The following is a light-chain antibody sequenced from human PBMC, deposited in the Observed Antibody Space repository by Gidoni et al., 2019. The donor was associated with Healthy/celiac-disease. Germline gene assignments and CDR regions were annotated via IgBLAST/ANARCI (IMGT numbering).Light chain of an antibody. CDR2: KAS. Sequence: DIQMSQSPSTLSASLGDRVTITCRASQSISSWLAWYQKKPGKAPKLLIYKASSLESGVPSRFSGSGSGTEFTLTISSLQPDDFATYYCQQYNSYSQTFGQGTKVEIK. CDR1: QSISSW. J-gene: IGKJ1*01. V-gene: IGKV1-5*03. CDR3: QQYNSYSQT.